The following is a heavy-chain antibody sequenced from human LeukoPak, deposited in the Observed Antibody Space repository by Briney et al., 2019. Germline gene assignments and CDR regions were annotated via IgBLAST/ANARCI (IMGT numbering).Heavy chain of an antibody. D-gene: IGHD1-1*01. V-gene: IGHV4-59*01. CDR3: ARDSYLVERRRGFDY. CDR1: GGSISSYY. Sequence: PSETLSLTCTVSGGSISSYYWGWIRQPPGKGLEWIGCIYYSGSTNYNPSLKSRVTISVDTSKNQFSLKLSSVTAADTAVYYCARDSYLVERRRGFDYWGQGTLVTVSS. CDR2: IYYSGST. J-gene: IGHJ4*02.